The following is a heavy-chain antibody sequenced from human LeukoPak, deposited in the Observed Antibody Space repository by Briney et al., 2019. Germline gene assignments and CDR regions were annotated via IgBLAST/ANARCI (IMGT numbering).Heavy chain of an antibody. Sequence: SETLSLTCAVYGGSFGGYYWSWIRQPPGKGLEWIGEINHSGSTNYNPSLKSRVTISVDTSKNQFSLKLSSVTAADTAVYYCARGRAIYSRSNFDYWGQGTLVTVSS. CDR1: GGSFGGYY. CDR2: INHSGST. D-gene: IGHD6-6*01. CDR3: ARGRAIYSRSNFDY. J-gene: IGHJ4*02. V-gene: IGHV4-34*01.